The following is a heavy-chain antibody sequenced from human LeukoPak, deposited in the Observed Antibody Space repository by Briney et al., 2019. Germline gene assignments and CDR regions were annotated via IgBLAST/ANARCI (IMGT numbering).Heavy chain of an antibody. CDR3: ARVRLDYGDYGFPWHCDY. J-gene: IGHJ4*02. V-gene: IGHV1-18*01. CDR1: GGTFSNYA. D-gene: IGHD4-17*01. CDR2: ISAYNGNT. Sequence: ASVKVSCKASGGTFSNYAISWVRQAPGQGLEWMGWISAYNGNTNYAQKLQGRVTMTTDTSTSTAYMELRSLRSDDTAVYYCARVRLDYGDYGFPWHCDYWGQGTLVTVSS.